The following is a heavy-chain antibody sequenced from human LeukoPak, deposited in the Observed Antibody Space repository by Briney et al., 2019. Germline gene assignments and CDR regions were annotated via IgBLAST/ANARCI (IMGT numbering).Heavy chain of an antibody. J-gene: IGHJ4*02. CDR1: GGSISSYY. D-gene: IGHD3-22*01. CDR3: ARGPRYYYDSSGPFDY. Sequence: SETLPLTCTVSGGSISSYYWSWIRQPPGKGLEWIGYIYYSGSTNYNPSLKSRVTISVDTSKNQFSLKLSSVTAADTAVYYCARGPRYYYDSSGPFDYWGQGTLVTVSS. CDR2: IYYSGST. V-gene: IGHV4-59*01.